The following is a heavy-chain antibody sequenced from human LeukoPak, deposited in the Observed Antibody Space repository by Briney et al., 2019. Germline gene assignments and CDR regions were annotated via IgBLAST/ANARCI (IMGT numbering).Heavy chain of an antibody. J-gene: IGHJ4*02. CDR1: GGSISSYY. V-gene: IGHV4-59*01. CDR3: AGASYDSSGVH. Sequence: SETLSLTCTVSGGSISSYYWSWIRQPPGKGLEWIGYIYYSGSTNYNPSLKSRVTISVDTSKNQFSLKLSSVTAADTAVYYCAGASYDSSGVHWGQGTPVTVSS. D-gene: IGHD3-22*01. CDR2: IYYSGST.